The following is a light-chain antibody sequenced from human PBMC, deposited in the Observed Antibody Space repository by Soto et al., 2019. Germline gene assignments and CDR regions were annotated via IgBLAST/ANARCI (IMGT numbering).Light chain of an antibody. Sequence: NFMLTQPPSVSESPGKTVTISCTRSSGRITSNYVQWYQQRPGSAPSTVIYEDNLRPSEVPDRFSGSVDGSSDSASLTISGLKTEDEADYYCQSYDNTNVVFSGGTKLTVL. V-gene: IGLV6-57*04. J-gene: IGLJ2*01. CDR1: SGRITSNY. CDR2: EDN. CDR3: QSYDNTNVV.